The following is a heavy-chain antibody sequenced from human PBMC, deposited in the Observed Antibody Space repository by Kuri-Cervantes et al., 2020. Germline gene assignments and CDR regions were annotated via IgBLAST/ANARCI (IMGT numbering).Heavy chain of an antibody. Sequence: GSLRFSCAASGFTFSSYGMHWVRQAPGKGLEWVAVISYDGSNKYHADSVKGRFTISRDNSKNTLYLQMNSLRAEDTAVYYCARDMSHPMATIIAYYYYGLDVWGQGTTVTVSS. J-gene: IGHJ6*02. CDR2: ISYDGSNK. D-gene: IGHD5-24*01. CDR1: GFTFSSYG. CDR3: ARDMSHPMATIIAYYYYGLDV. V-gene: IGHV3-30*03.